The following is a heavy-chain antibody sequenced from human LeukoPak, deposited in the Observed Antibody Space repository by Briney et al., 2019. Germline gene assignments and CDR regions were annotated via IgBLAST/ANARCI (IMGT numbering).Heavy chain of an antibody. D-gene: IGHD3-10*01. CDR1: GYSISSGYY. Sequence: SETLSLTCTVSGYSISSGYYWGWIRQPPGKGLEWIGEINHSGSTNYNPSLKSRVTISVDTSKNQFSLKLSSVTAADTAVYYCARLLLWFGEAPFDYWGQGTLVTVSS. J-gene: IGHJ4*02. CDR3: ARLLLWFGEAPFDY. V-gene: IGHV4-38-2*02. CDR2: INHSGST.